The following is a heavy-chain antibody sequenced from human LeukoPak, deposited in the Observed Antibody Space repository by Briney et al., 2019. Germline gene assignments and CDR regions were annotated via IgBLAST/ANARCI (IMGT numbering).Heavy chain of an antibody. CDR1: GFTFSSYA. Sequence: GGSLRLSCAASGFTFSSYAMSWVRQAPGKGLEWVSAISGSGGSTYYADSVKGRFTISRDNSKNTLYLQMNSLRAEDTAVYYCAKDRGTGYSYGSRARWFFGPWGQGTLVTVSS. D-gene: IGHD5-18*01. CDR3: AKDRGTGYSYGSRARWFFGP. V-gene: IGHV3-23*01. CDR2: ISGSGGST. J-gene: IGHJ5*02.